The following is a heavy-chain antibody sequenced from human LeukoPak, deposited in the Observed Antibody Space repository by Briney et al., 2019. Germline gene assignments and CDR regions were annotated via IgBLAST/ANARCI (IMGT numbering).Heavy chain of an antibody. CDR3: ARRCSSSWYRDPVSFDY. V-gene: IGHV1-8*01. J-gene: IGHJ4*02. Sequence: GASVKVSCKASGYTFTSYDINWVRQAPGQGLEWMGWMNPNSGNTGYAQKFQGRVTMTRNTSISTAYMELSSLRSEDTAVYYCARRCSSSWYRDPVSFDYWGQGTLVTVSS. CDR2: MNPNSGNT. D-gene: IGHD6-13*01. CDR1: GYTFTSYD.